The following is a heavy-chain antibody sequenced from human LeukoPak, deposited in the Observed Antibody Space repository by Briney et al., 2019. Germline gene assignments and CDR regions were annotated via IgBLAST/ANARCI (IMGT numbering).Heavy chain of an antibody. J-gene: IGHJ3*02. CDR1: GGSIRTYY. CDR2: IHYSGST. V-gene: IGHV4-59*01. CDR3: ARLAWYLRPHADAFDI. Sequence: PSETLSLTCTVSGGSIRTYYWSWIRQPPGKGLEWIAYIHYSGSTNYNPSLKSRVTMSIDTSKNQFSLTLTSVTAADTAVYYCARLAWYLRPHADAFDIWGQGTMVTVSS. D-gene: IGHD2-15*01.